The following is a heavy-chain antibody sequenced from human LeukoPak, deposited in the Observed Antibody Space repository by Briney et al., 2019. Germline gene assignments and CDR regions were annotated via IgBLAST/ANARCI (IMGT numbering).Heavy chain of an antibody. J-gene: IGHJ3*02. Sequence: SETLSLTCTVSGGSISSYYWSWIRQPPGKGLEWIGYIYTSGSTNYNPSLKSRVTISVDTSKNQFSLKLSSVTAADTAVYYRARQRSRLRIVGAADAFDIWGQGTMVTVSS. D-gene: IGHD1-26*01. CDR3: ARQRSRLRIVGAADAFDI. CDR1: GGSISSYY. V-gene: IGHV4-4*09. CDR2: IYTSGST.